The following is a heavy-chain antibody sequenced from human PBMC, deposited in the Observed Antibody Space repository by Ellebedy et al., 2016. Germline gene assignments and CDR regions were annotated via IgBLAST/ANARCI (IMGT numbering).Heavy chain of an antibody. J-gene: IGHJ4*02. CDR2: VRQDGLEK. CDR1: GFPFRDYW. D-gene: IGHD3-3*01. Sequence: GESLKISCAVSGFPFRDYWMTWVRQAPGKGLEWVANVRQDGLEKYYADSVQGRFTISRDNVKNSLSLQMNSLRVEDTAVYYCARDGSEWSRDYWGQGTLVTVSS. V-gene: IGHV3-7*01. CDR3: ARDGSEWSRDY.